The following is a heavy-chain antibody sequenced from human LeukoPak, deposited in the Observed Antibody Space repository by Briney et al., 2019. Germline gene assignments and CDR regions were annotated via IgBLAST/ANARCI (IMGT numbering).Heavy chain of an antibody. V-gene: IGHV3-48*01. CDR2: ISYNNII. D-gene: IGHD3-10*01. CDR3: SRVAMIRGVANIPDC. Sequence: GGSLSLSCTAPGFTFSTYSMNWVRQAPGQGLEWVSYISYNNIIYSADSVKGRFTISRDNAKNIQYLPMNSQRADDTAVYYCSRVAMIRGVANIPDCWRQGSRDTVPS. J-gene: IGHJ4*02. CDR1: GFTFSTYS.